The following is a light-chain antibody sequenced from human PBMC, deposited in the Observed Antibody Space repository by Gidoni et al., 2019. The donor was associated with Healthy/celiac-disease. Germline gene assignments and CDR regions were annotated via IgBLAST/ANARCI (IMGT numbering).Light chain of an antibody. CDR2: DVS. CDR3: SSYTSSSILVV. CDR1: SSYVGGYNY. J-gene: IGLJ2*01. V-gene: IGLV2-14*01. Sequence: QSALTQHASVSGSPGQSITISCTGTSSYVGGYNYVSWYQQHPGKAPKLMIYDVSNRPSGVSNRFSGSKSGNTASLTISGLQAEDEADYYCSSYTSSSILVVFGGGTKLTVL.